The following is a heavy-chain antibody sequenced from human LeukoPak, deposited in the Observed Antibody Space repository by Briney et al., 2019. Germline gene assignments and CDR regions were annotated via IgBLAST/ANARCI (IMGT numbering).Heavy chain of an antibody. Sequence: GGSLRLSCAASGFTFSSYAMSWVRQAPGKGLEWVSAISGSGGSTYYADSVKGRFTISRDNSKNTLYLQMNSLRAEDTAVYYCAKARNYYGSGSYTPEYFQHWGQGTLVTVSS. J-gene: IGHJ1*01. CDR1: GFTFSSYA. D-gene: IGHD3-10*01. CDR3: AKARNYYGSGSYTPEYFQH. V-gene: IGHV3-23*01. CDR2: ISGSGGST.